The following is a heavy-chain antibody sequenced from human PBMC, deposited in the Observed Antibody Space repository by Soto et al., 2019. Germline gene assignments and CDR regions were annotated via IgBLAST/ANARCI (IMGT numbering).Heavy chain of an antibody. J-gene: IGHJ3*02. Sequence: EVQLVESGGGLVQPGGSLRLSCAASGFTFSSYEMNWVRQAPGTGLEWVSYISSSGSTIYYADSVKGRFTISRDNAKNSLYLQMNSLRAEDTAVYYCARDHRGVNSGSYPGYDAFDIWGQGTMVTVSS. D-gene: IGHD1-26*01. V-gene: IGHV3-48*03. CDR1: GFTFSSYE. CDR3: ARDHRGVNSGSYPGYDAFDI. CDR2: ISSSGSTI.